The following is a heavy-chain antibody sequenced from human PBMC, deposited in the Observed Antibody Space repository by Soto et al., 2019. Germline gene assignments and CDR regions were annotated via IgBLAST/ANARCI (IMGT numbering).Heavy chain of an antibody. CDR2: ISAYNGNT. J-gene: IGHJ6*02. V-gene: IGHV1-18*01. CDR3: ARWGDSSSSSGMDV. Sequence: PSVKVSCKASGYTFTSYGISWVRQAPGQGLEWMGWISAYNGNTNYAQKLQGRVTMTTDTSTSTAYMELRSLRSDDTAVYYCARWGDSSSSSGMDVWGQGTTVTVSS. D-gene: IGHD6-13*01. CDR1: GYTFTSYG.